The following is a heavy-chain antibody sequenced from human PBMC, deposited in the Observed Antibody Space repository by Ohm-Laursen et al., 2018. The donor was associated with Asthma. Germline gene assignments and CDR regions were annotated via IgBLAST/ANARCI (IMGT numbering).Heavy chain of an antibody. J-gene: IGHJ3*01. CDR1: GFTFSSYA. Sequence: SLRLSCAASGFTFSSYAMSWVRQAPGKGLECVSAIIGSGADTYYADSVKGRFTISRDNAKNSLYLQMNSLRAEDTAVYYCAGTSDYYPLWGQGTMVTVSS. V-gene: IGHV3-23*01. CDR2: IIGSGADT. D-gene: IGHD3-10*01. CDR3: AGTSDYYPL.